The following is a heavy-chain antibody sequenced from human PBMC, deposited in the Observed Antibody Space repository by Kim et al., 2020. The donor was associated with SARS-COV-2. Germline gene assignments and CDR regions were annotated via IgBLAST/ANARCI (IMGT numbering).Heavy chain of an antibody. D-gene: IGHD3-10*01. Sequence: ASVKVSCKASGYTFTSYAMHWVRQAPGQRLEWMGWINAGNGNTKYSQKFQGRVTITRDTSASTAYMELSSLRSEDTAVYYCARGAMVRGAFGYSLTHLDYWGQGTLVTVSS. CDR1: GYTFTSYA. CDR2: INAGNGNT. V-gene: IGHV1-3*01. J-gene: IGHJ4*02. CDR3: ARGAMVRGAFGYSLTHLDY.